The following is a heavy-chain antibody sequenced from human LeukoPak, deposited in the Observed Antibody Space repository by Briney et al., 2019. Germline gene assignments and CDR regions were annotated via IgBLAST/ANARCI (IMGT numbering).Heavy chain of an antibody. J-gene: IGHJ6*03. CDR2: IYYSGRT. Sequence: SETLSLTCTVSGYSISSGYYWGWIRQPPGKGLEWIGSIYYSGRTYYNPSLKSRVTISVDTSKNQFSLKLSSVTAADTAVYYCARELWFGDLYYMDVWGKGTTVTISS. CDR3: ARELWFGDLYYMDV. V-gene: IGHV4-38-2*02. D-gene: IGHD3-10*01. CDR1: GYSISSGYY.